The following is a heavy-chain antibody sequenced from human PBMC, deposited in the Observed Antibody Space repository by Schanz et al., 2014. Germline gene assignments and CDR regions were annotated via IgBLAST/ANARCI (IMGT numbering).Heavy chain of an antibody. J-gene: IGHJ6*02. CDR2: IYSSGST. Sequence: QVQLQESGPGLVKSSETLSLTCIVSGGSISSFYWGWIRQPPGKRPEWIGYIYSSGSTYYNPSLKSRVSMSIDTSKNQFSLKLSSVTAADTAVYYCARDRGMTTSDYYYGMDVWGQGTTVTVSS. D-gene: IGHD4-17*01. CDR3: ARDRGMTTSDYYYGMDV. V-gene: IGHV4-59*12. CDR1: GGSISSFY.